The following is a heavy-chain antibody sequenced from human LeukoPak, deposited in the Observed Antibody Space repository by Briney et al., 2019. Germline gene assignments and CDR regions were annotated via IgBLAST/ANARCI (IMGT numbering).Heavy chain of an antibody. J-gene: IGHJ4*02. D-gene: IGHD6-13*01. V-gene: IGHV3-48*03. Sequence: PGGSLRLSCAASGFTFSSYEMSWVRQAPGKGLEWVSYISNSGSTMYYADSVKGRFTISRNNAKNSLYLQMNSLRAEDTAVYYGAREEQKLQDFDYWGQGTLVTVSS. CDR1: GFTFSSYE. CDR2: ISNSGSTM. CDR3: AREEQKLQDFDY.